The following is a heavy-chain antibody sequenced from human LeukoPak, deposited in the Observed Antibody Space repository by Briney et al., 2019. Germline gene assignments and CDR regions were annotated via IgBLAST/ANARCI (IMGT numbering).Heavy chain of an antibody. CDR3: ARGEDYYDRPTPSKYYFDY. J-gene: IGHJ4*02. CDR2: IYYSGST. Sequence: PSETLSLTCTVSGGSISSYYWSWIRQPPGKGLEWIGYIYYSGSTNYNPSLKSRVIISVDTSKNQFSLKLSSVTAADTAVYYCARGEDYYDRPTPSKYYFDYWGQGTLVTVSS. V-gene: IGHV4-59*12. D-gene: IGHD3-10*02. CDR1: GGSISSYY.